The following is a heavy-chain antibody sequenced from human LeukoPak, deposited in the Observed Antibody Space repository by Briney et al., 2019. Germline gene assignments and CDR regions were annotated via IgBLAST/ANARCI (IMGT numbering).Heavy chain of an antibody. Sequence: GGSLRLSCAASGFTFSDYGMHWVRQAPGKGLEWVAFLRSDGSNKYYADSVEGRFTISRDNSKNTLYLQMNSLRAEDTAVYYCARDQYYYDSSGYYSALDYWGQGTLVTVSS. V-gene: IGHV3-30*02. J-gene: IGHJ4*02. CDR1: GFTFSDYG. CDR2: LRSDGSNK. D-gene: IGHD3-22*01. CDR3: ARDQYYYDSSGYYSALDY.